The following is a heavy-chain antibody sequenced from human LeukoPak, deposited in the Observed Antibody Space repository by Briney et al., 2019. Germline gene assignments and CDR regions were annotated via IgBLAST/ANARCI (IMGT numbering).Heavy chain of an antibody. J-gene: IGHJ5*02. CDR1: GFTFSSYA. Sequence: GGSLRLSCAPSGFTFSSYAMHWVRQAPGKGLEWVAVISYDGSNKYYADSVKGRFTISRDNSKNTLYLQMNSLRAEDTAVYYCAREKLRYNWFDPWGQGTLVTVSS. CDR3: AREKLRYNWFDP. CDR2: ISYDGSNK. V-gene: IGHV3-30-3*01. D-gene: IGHD1-1*01.